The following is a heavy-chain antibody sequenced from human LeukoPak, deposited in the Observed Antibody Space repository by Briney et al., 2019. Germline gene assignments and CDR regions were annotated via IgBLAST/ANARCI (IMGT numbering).Heavy chain of an antibody. CDR1: GFTVGNNY. Sequence: PGGSLRLSCAASGFTVGNNYMSWVRQAPGKGLEWVSRLSSDGSRSTYADSVKGRFIISRDNAKKTVYLQMNSLRVEDTAFYFCARFAAYEYHFDYWGRGALVTVSS. J-gene: IGHJ4*02. CDR2: LSSDGSRS. D-gene: IGHD5-12*01. V-gene: IGHV3-74*03. CDR3: ARFAAYEYHFDY.